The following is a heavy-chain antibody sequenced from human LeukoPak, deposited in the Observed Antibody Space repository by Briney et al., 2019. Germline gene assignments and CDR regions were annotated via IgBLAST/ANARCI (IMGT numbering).Heavy chain of an antibody. CDR1: GYTFTSYD. CDR2: MNPNSGNT. V-gene: IGHV1-8*01. J-gene: IGHJ6*02. Sequence: GASVKDSCKASGYTFTSYDINWVRQATGQGLEWMGWMNPNSGNTGYAQKSQGRVTMTRNTSISTAYMELSSLRSEDTAVYYCARGRVTAMDVWGQGTTVTVSS. D-gene: IGHD2-21*02. CDR3: ARGRVTAMDV.